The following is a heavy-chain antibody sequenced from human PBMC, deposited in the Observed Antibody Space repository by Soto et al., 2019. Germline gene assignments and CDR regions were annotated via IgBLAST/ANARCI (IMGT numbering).Heavy chain of an antibody. D-gene: IGHD2-15*01. J-gene: IGHJ6*02. V-gene: IGHV1-69*05. CDR2: IIPIFGTA. Sequence: QVQLVQSGAEVKKPGSSVKVSCKASGGPFSSYAISWVRQAPGQGLEWMGGIIPIFGTADYEQKFQGRVTITSAESTSTTYKDLSILKSQDTSVYYCASHNGGSTTSSNVRYDYNDMDVWGQGTTVTVS. CDR3: ASHNGGSTTSSNVRYDYNDMDV. CDR1: GGPFSSYA.